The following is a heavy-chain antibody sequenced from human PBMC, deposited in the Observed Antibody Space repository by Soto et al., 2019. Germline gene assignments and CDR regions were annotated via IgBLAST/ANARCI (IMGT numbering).Heavy chain of an antibody. CDR2: IFYSGST. CDR3: ARQISSGLWAFDS. CDR1: AVTIRVCC. V-gene: IGHV4-59*08. Sequence: ADTLSLRCTVFAVTIRVCCWTWIRPPPVKGLEWLGYIFYSGSTFYNPSLGSRFTISVCAPNNKFSLEVTSVTAADTGFYYSARQISSGLWAFDSWGQGTPVSLSS. D-gene: IGHD6-19*01. J-gene: IGHJ4*01.